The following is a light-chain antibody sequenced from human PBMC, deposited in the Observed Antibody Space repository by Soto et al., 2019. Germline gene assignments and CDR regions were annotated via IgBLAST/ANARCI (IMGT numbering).Light chain of an antibody. J-gene: IGKJ1*01. Sequence: EIVMTQSPPTLSLSPGESAALSCRVSQTISTYLAWYQQKPGQAPRLLIYGASNRATGIPDRFSGSGSGTDFTLTISRLEPEDFAVYYCQQYGSSGTFGQGTKVDIK. CDR2: GAS. V-gene: IGKV3-20*01. CDR1: QTISTY. CDR3: QQYGSSGT.